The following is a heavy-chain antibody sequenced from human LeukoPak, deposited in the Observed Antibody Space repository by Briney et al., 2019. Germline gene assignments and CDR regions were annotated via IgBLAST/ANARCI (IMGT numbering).Heavy chain of an antibody. Sequence: GGSLKLSCAGSGFIFNNYAMHWVRQPPGKGLEWVSGISWNSGSIDYADSVKGRFTISRDNAKNSLYLQMNSLRAEDTAVYYCGRDLGGGSGYWGQGTLVTVSS. D-gene: IGHD1-26*01. V-gene: IGHV3-9*01. CDR3: GRDLGGGSGY. CDR2: ISWNSGSI. J-gene: IGHJ4*02. CDR1: GFIFNNYA.